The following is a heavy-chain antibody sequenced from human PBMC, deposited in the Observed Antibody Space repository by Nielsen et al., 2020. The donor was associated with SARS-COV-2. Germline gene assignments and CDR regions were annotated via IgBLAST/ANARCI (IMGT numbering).Heavy chain of an antibody. CDR1: GYSFTSYW. CDR3: ARGARYYYYYMDV. J-gene: IGHJ6*03. Sequence: GESLKISCKGSGYSFTSYWIGWVRQMPEKGLEWMGIIYPGDSDTRYSPSFQGQVTIPADKSISTAYLQWSSLKASDTAMYYCARGARYYYYYMDVWGKGTTVTVSS. V-gene: IGHV5-51*01. CDR2: IYPGDSDT.